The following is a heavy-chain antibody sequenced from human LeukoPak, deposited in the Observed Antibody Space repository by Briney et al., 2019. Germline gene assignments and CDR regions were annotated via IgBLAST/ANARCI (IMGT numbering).Heavy chain of an antibody. D-gene: IGHD3-22*01. V-gene: IGHV3-30*02. J-gene: IGHJ4*02. Sequence: TGGSLRLSCAASGFTFSSYGMHWVRQAPGKGLEWVAFIRYDGSNKYYADSVKGRFTISRDNSKNTLYLQMNSLRAEDTALYYCAKDTTYYYDSSGYSNTFDYWGLGTLVTVSS. CDR3: AKDTTYYYDSSGYSNTFDY. CDR2: IRYDGSNK. CDR1: GFTFSSYG.